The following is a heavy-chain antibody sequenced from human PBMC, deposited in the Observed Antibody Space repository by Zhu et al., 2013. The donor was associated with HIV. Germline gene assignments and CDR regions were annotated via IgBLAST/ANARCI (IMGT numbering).Heavy chain of an antibody. CDR2: INPNSGDT. D-gene: IGHD1-26*01. V-gene: IGHV1-2*02. CDR3: ATHIVGATTY. Sequence: QVQLVQSGAEVKKPGASVKVSCKASGYTFTGYYMHWVRQAPGQGLEWMGWINPNSGDTNYAQKFQGRVTMTRDTSISTAYMELSRLRSDDTAVFYCATHIVGATTYWGQGSLVTVSS. J-gene: IGHJ4*02. CDR1: GYTFTGYY.